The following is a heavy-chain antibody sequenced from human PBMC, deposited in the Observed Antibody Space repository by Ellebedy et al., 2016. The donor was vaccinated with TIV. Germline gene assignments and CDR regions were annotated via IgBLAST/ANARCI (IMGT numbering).Heavy chain of an antibody. D-gene: IGHD3-10*01. V-gene: IGHV3-11*01. Sequence: PGGSLRLSCAASGFTFSYYYMSWIRQAPGKGLEWVSYISSSGSTIYYADSVKGRFTISRANAKISMYLQMNSLRAEDTAVYYCASGGFGDSSYYYYGMDVWGQGTTVTVSS. J-gene: IGHJ6*02. CDR3: ASGGFGDSSYYYYGMDV. CDR1: GFTFSYYY. CDR2: ISSSGSTI.